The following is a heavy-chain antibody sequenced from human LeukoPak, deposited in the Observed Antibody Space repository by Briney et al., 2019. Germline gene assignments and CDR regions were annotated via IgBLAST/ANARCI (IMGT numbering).Heavy chain of an antibody. J-gene: IGHJ4*02. Sequence: PSETLSLTCTVSGGSISSSSYYWGWIRQPPGKGLEWIGSIYYSGSTYYNPSLKSRVTISVDTSKNQFSLKLSSVTAADTAVYYCARHFPLPWQWLTLWGQGTLVTVSS. D-gene: IGHD6-19*01. CDR3: ARHFPLPWQWLTL. CDR1: GGSISSSSYY. V-gene: IGHV4-39*01. CDR2: IYYSGST.